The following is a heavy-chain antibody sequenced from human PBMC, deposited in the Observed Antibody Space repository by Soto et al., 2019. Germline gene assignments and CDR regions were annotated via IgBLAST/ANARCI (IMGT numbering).Heavy chain of an antibody. CDR1: GGSISSGGYS. D-gene: IGHD3-3*01. CDR3: VTETAIFGVVMKESSQNVLTVYGMDV. Sequence: QMQLQESGSGLVKPSQTLSLTCAVSGGSISSGGYSWSWIRQLLGKGLEWIGYIYHSGSTYYNPSRKSRVTLSVDMSQRQVTQILSSVSAADTAMYCSVTETAIFGVVMKESSQNVLTVYGMDVWGQGSTVTVSS. J-gene: IGHJ6*02. CDR2: IYHSGST. V-gene: IGHV4-30-2*01.